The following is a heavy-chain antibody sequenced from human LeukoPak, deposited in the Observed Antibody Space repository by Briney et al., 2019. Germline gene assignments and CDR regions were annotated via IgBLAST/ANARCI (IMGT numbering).Heavy chain of an antibody. CDR3: ARAHRPNLNWNDESIAAFDI. D-gene: IGHD1-20*01. CDR2: IYYSGST. J-gene: IGHJ3*02. V-gene: IGHV4-39*01. Sequence: TPSETLSLTCTVSGGSISSSSYYWGWIRQPPGKGLEWIGSIYYSGSTYSNPSLKSRVTISVDTSKNQFSLKLSSVTAADTAVYYCARAHRPNLNWNDESIAAFDIWGQGTMVTVSS. CDR1: GGSISSSSYY.